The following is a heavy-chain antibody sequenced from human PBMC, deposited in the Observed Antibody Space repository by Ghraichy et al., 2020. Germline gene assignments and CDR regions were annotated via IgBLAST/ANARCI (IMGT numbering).Heavy chain of an antibody. J-gene: IGHJ6*02. CDR1: GYTFTSYG. CDR3: ARGLVKYSSSWNNEDYYYYGMDV. V-gene: IGHV1-18*01. D-gene: IGHD6-13*01. Sequence: ASVKVSCKASGYTFTSYGISWVRQAPGQGLEWMGWISAYNGNKNYAQKLQGRVTMTTDTSTSTAYMELRSLRSDDTAVYYCARGLVKYSSSWNNEDYYYYGMDVWGQGTTVTVSS. CDR2: ISAYNGNK.